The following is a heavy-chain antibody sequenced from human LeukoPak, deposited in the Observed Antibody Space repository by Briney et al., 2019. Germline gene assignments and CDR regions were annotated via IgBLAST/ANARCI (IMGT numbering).Heavy chain of an antibody. CDR2: IYTSGST. CDR1: GGSISSYY. V-gene: IGHV4-4*07. D-gene: IGHD3-10*01. J-gene: IGHJ4*02. Sequence: SETLSLTCTVSGGSISSYYWSWIRQPAGKGLEWIGRIYTSGSTNYNPSLKSRVTMSVDTSKNQFSLKLSSVTAADTAVYYCVSSMVRGVIVYWGQGTLVTVSS. CDR3: VSSMVRGVIVY.